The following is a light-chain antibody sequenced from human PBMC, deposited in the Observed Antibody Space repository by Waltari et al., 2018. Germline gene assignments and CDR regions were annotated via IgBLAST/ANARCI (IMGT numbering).Light chain of an antibody. Sequence: SYVLTQAPPAAVAPGQPARLPCGGNTIGSESVHRYQQKPGQAPVLVVYDNIVRPSGIPERFSGSNSRNMATLTISRVEAGDEADYYCQVWDSNVVFGGGTKLTVL. CDR3: QVWDSNVV. J-gene: IGLJ2*01. CDR2: DNI. CDR1: TIGSES. V-gene: IGLV3-21*02.